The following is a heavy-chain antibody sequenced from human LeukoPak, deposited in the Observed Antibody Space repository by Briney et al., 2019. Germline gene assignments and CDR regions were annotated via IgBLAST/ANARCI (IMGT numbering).Heavy chain of an antibody. CDR1: GYSFTSYW. Sequence: PGESLKISCKGSGYSFTSYWIGWVRQMPGKGLEWMGIIYPGDSDTRYSPSFQGQVTISADKSISTAYLQWSSLKASDTAMYYCARLNYSSSWYMGWFDPWGQGTLVTVSS. CDR2: IYPGDSDT. CDR3: ARLNYSSSWYMGWFDP. D-gene: IGHD6-13*01. J-gene: IGHJ5*02. V-gene: IGHV5-51*01.